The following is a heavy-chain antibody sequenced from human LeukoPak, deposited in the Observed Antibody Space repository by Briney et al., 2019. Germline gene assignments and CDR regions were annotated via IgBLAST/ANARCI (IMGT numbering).Heavy chain of an antibody. J-gene: IGHJ6*02. CDR2: IYYSGST. CDR3: ASSKGATTYYYYYGMDV. CDR1: GGSISSYY. V-gene: IGHV4-59*01. Sequence: SETLSLTCTVSGGSISSYYWSWIRQPPGKGLEWIVYIYYSGSTNYNPSLKSRVTISVDTSKNQFSLKLSSVTAADTAVYYCASSKGATTYYYYYGMDVWGQGTTVTVSS. D-gene: IGHD5-12*01.